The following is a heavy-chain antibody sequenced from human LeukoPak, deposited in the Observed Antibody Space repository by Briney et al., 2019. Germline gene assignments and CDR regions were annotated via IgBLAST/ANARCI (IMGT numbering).Heavy chain of an antibody. Sequence: GGSLRLSCVASEFTFSSYGMHWVRQAPGKGLEWVASIRYDGSDKYYADSVKGRFAISRDNSKNTLYLQLNSLRAEDTAVYYCAKDRYSSSALFAITPFDYWGQGTLITVSS. CDR3: AKDRYSSSALFAITPFDY. D-gene: IGHD6-13*01. V-gene: IGHV3-30*02. CDR1: EFTFSSYG. J-gene: IGHJ4*02. CDR2: IRYDGSDK.